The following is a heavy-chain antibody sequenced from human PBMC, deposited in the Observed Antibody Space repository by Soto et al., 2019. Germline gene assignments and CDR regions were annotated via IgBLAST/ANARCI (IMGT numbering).Heavy chain of an antibody. CDR3: ARDSHVVVTAIDAFDI. Sequence: GGSLRLSCAASGFTFSSYSMNWVRQAPGKGLEWVSSISSSSSYIYYADSVKGRFTISRDNAKNSLYLRMNSLRAEDTAVYYCARDSHVVVTAIDAFDIWGQGTMVTVSS. CDR2: ISSSSSYI. CDR1: GFTFSSYS. V-gene: IGHV3-21*01. J-gene: IGHJ3*02. D-gene: IGHD2-21*02.